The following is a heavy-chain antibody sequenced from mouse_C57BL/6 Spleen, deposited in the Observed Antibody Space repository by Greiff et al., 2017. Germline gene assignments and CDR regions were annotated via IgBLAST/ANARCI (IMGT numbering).Heavy chain of an antibody. V-gene: IGHV8-8*01. CDR2: IWWDDDK. D-gene: IGHD1-1*01. CDR1: GFSLSTFGMG. CDR3: ARIEKYYGSSYGFAY. J-gene: IGHJ3*01. Sequence: QVTLKVSGPGILQPSQSLSLTCSSSGFSLSTFGMGVGWIRQPPGKGLEWLAHIWWDDDKYYNPALKSRLTISKDTSKNQVFRKIANVDTADTATYCCARIEKYYGSSYGFAYWGQGTLVTVSA.